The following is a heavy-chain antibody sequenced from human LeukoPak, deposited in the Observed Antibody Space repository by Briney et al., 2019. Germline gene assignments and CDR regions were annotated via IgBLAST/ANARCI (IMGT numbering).Heavy chain of an antibody. Sequence: SETLSLTCAVYGGSFSGYYWSWIRQPPGKGLEWIGEINHSGSTNYNPSLKSRVTISVDTSKNQFSLKLSSVTAADTAVYYCARQALAYSSSCFDYWGQGTLVTVSS. V-gene: IGHV4-34*01. CDR3: ARQALAYSSSCFDY. CDR1: GGSFSGYY. D-gene: IGHD6-13*01. J-gene: IGHJ4*02. CDR2: INHSGST.